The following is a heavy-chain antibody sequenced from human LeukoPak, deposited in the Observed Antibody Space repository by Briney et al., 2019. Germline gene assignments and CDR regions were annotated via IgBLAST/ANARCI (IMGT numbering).Heavy chain of an antibody. CDR3: ARASKAGPRQRPFDF. V-gene: IGHV4-4*02. J-gene: IGHJ4*02. CDR1: GGSLSSSNW. CDR2: IDHSGSS. Sequence: PSGTLSLTCTVAGGSLSSSNWWTWVRQPPGKGLEWIGEIDHSGSSNYNPSLKSRVTISVDKSKNHFSLKLNSVTAADTAMYYSARASKAGPRQRPFDFWGQGTLVTVSS.